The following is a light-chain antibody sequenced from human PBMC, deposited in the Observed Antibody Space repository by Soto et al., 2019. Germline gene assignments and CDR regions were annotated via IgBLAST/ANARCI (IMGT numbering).Light chain of an antibody. Sequence: EIVMTQSPATLSVSPGERATLSCRASQIVGSGLAWYQKKPGQAPRLLIYGASTRATGLPAMFSGSGSRTEFTLTSSSLQAEYFAVYYCQQYNNWWTFGQGTRVEIK. CDR2: GAS. CDR3: QQYNNWWT. J-gene: IGKJ1*01. V-gene: IGKV3-15*01. CDR1: QIVGSG.